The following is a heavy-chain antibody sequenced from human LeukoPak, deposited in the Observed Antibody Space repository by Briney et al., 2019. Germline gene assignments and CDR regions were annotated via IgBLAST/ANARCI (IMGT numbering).Heavy chain of an antibody. CDR1: GFTLSSYS. Sequence: GGSLRLSCAASGFTLSSYSMNWVRQAPGRGLEWVSYISSSSTHIYYADSVKGRFTISRDNARNSLYLQMNSLRAEDTAIYYCARSEHSSSSFDYWGQGTLVTVSS. CDR2: ISSSSTHI. CDR3: ARSEHSSSSFDY. J-gene: IGHJ4*02. D-gene: IGHD6-6*01. V-gene: IGHV3-21*01.